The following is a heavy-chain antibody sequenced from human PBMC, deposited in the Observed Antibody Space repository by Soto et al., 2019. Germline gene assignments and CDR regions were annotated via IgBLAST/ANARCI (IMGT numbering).Heavy chain of an antibody. D-gene: IGHD3-10*01. CDR3: ARGPSNYYGSGWYYYYMDV. Sequence: ASVKVSCKASGYTFTSYDINWVRQATGQGLEWMGWMNPNSGNTGYAQKFQGRVTMTRNTSISTAYMELSSLRSEDTAVYYCARGPSNYYGSGWYYYYMDVWGKGTTVTVS. CDR2: MNPNSGNT. CDR1: GYTFTSYD. J-gene: IGHJ6*03. V-gene: IGHV1-8*01.